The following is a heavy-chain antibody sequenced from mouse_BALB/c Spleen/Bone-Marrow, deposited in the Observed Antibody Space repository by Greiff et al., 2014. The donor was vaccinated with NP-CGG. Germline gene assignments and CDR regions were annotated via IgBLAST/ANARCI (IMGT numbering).Heavy chain of an antibody. D-gene: IGHD2-4*01. CDR3: ARNYDFWFGY. V-gene: IGHV5-17*02. CDR2: ISSGSRTI. J-gene: IGHJ3*01. Sequence: EVQLVESGGGLVQPGGSRKLSCAASGFTFSSFGMHWVRQAPEKGLEWVAYISSGSRTIYYADTVKGRFTISRDNPKNTLFLQMTSLRSEDTAMYYCARNYDFWFGYWGQGTRVTVSA. CDR1: GFTFSSFG.